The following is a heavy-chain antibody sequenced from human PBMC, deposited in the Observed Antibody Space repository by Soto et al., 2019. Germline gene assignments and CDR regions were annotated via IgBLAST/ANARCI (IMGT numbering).Heavy chain of an antibody. D-gene: IGHD3-10*01. J-gene: IGHJ4*02. CDR2: ISYDGSNK. CDR1: GFTFSSYA. V-gene: IGHV3-30-3*01. Sequence: PGGSLRLSCAASGFTFSSYAMHWVRQAPGKGLERVAVISYDGSNKYYADSVKGRFTISRDNSKNTLYLQMNSLRAEDTAVYYCARDSDGEFDYWGQGTLVTVSS. CDR3: ARDSDGEFDY.